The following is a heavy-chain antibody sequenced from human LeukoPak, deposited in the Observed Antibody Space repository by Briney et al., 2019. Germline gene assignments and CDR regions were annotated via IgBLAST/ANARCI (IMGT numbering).Heavy chain of an antibody. D-gene: IGHD2-15*01. CDR3: ARAGSGGYYMDV. CDR2: MNPNSGNT. V-gene: IGHV1-8*03. Sequence: QGLXXMGWMNPNSGNTGYAQKFQGRVTITRNTSISTAYMELSSLRSEDTAVYYCARAGSGGYYMDVWGKGTTVTVSS. J-gene: IGHJ6*03.